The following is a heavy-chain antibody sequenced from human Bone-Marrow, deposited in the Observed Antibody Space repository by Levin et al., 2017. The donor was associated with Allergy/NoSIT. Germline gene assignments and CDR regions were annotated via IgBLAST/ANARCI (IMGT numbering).Heavy chain of an antibody. Sequence: ASVKVSCKASGYTFTSYAMHWVRQAPGQRLEWMGWINAGNGNTKYSQKFQGRVTITRDTSASTAYMELSSLRSEDTAVYYCARVVVAATFFDYWGQGTLVTVSS. CDR2: INAGNGNT. J-gene: IGHJ4*02. CDR3: ARVVVAATFFDY. CDR1: GYTFTSYA. V-gene: IGHV1-3*01. D-gene: IGHD2-15*01.